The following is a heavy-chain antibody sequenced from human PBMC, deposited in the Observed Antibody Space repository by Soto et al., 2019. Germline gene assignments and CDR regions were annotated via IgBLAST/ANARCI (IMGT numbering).Heavy chain of an antibody. CDR1: GYSFTSYW. CDR3: ARRWDGYNRPGAFDI. D-gene: IGHD5-12*01. V-gene: IGHV5-51*01. J-gene: IGHJ3*02. CDR2: IYPGDSDT. Sequence: PGESLTISCEGSGYSFTSYWIGWVRQMHGKGLEWMGIIYPGDSDTRYSPSFQGQVTISADKSISTAYLQWSSLKASDTAMYYCARRWDGYNRPGAFDIWGQGTMLTVSS.